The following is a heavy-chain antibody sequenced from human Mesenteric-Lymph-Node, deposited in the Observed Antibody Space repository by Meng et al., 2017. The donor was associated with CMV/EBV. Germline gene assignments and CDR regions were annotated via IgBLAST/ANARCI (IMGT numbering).Heavy chain of an antibody. CDR3: ARRGTYYYGSGSYSSLDY. V-gene: IGHV4-34*01. Sequence: SETLSLTCAVYGGSFSGYYWSWIRQPPGKGLEWIGEINHSGSTNYNPSLKSPVTISVDTSKNQFSLKLSSVTAADTAVYYCARRGTYYYGSGSYSSLDYWGQGTLVTVSS. CDR2: INHSGST. CDR1: GGSFSGYY. D-gene: IGHD3-10*01. J-gene: IGHJ4*02.